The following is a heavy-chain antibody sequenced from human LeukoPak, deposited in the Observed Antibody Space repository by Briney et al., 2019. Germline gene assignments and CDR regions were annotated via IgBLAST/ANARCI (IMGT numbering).Heavy chain of an antibody. Sequence: GGSLRLSCAASGFTFSSYAMHWVRQAPGKGLEWVAVISYDGSNKYYADSVKGRFTISRDNSKNTLYLQMNSLRAEDTAVYYCATSTYGGYALISWGQGTLVTVSS. CDR2: ISYDGSNK. D-gene: IGHD5-12*01. V-gene: IGHV3-30-3*01. J-gene: IGHJ5*02. CDR3: ATSTYGGYALIS. CDR1: GFTFSSYA.